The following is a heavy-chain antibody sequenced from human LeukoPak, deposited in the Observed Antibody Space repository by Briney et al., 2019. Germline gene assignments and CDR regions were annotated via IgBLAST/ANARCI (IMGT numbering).Heavy chain of an antibody. J-gene: IGHJ6*04. CDR1: GYSISSGYY. V-gene: IGHV4-38-2*01. CDR3: AGSRGSGSYYRRYYYYGMDV. CDR2: IHHSGST. D-gene: IGHD3-10*01. Sequence: SETLSLTFAVSGYSISSGYYWGWIRQPPGKGLEWIGSIHHSGSTYYNPSLKSRVTISVDTSKNQFSLKLSSVTAADTAVYYCAGSRGSGSYYRRYYYYGMDVWGKGTTVTVSS.